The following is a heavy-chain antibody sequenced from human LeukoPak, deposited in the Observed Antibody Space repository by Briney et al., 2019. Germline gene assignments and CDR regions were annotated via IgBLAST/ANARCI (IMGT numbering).Heavy chain of an antibody. CDR2: ISPNSADI. CDR3: SRDPRSLDY. J-gene: IGHJ4*02. CDR1: GFTFTDVY. V-gene: IGHV3-11*01. Sequence: PGGSLRLSCAASGFTFTDVYMSWIRQSPGKGLEWLAYISPNSADISYADSVKGRFTISRDNAKNSLYLQMNSLRVEDTGIYYCSRDPRSLDYGGQGALVTVSP.